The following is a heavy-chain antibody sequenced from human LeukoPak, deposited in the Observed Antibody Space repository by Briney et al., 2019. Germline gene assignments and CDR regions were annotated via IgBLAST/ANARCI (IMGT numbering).Heavy chain of an antibody. J-gene: IGHJ4*02. CDR3: VSYCSGGSCYGY. D-gene: IGHD2-15*01. CDR2: ISSNGGST. Sequence: PGGSLRLSCSASGFTFSSYAMHWVRQAPGKGLEYVSAISSNGGSTYYADSVKGRFTISRDNSKNTLYLQMNSLRADDTAVYYCVSYCSGGSCYGYWGQGTLVTVSS. CDR1: GFTFSSYA. V-gene: IGHV3-64D*06.